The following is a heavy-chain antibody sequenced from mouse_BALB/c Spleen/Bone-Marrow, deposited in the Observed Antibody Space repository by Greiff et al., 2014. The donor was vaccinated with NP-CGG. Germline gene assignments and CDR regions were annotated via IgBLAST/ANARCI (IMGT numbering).Heavy chain of an antibody. V-gene: IGHV7-3*02. J-gene: IGHJ4*01. Sequence: EVQLVESGGGWVQPGGSLRLSCATSGFTFTDYYMSWVRQPPGKALEWLGFIRNKANGYTTEYSASVKGRFTISRDNSQSILYLQMNTLRAEDSATYYCARDDAMDYWGQGTSVTVSS. CDR2: IRNKANGYTT. CDR1: GFTFTDYY. CDR3: ARDDAMDY.